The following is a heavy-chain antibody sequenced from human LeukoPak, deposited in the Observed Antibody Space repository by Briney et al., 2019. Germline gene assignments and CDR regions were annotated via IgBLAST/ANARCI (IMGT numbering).Heavy chain of an antibody. CDR2: INHSGST. Sequence: SETLSLTCTVSGDSISSTTYYRGWIRQPPGKGLEWIGEINHSGSTNYNPSLKSRVTISVDTSKNQFSLKLSSVTAADTAVYYCARWRNSGYYYYYMDVWGKGTTVTISS. D-gene: IGHD1-26*01. V-gene: IGHV4-39*01. CDR1: GDSISSTTYY. J-gene: IGHJ6*03. CDR3: ARWRNSGYYYYYMDV.